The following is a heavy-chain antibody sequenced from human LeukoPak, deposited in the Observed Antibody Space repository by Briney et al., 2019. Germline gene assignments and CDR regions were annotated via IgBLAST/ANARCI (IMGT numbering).Heavy chain of an antibody. V-gene: IGHV4-61*02. Sequence: SQTLSLTCTVSGGSISSVVTNGSWFRNPPGKGLKWIGRTYTSGSTNYNPSLKGRVTISVDTSKNQFSLKLSSVTAADTAVYYCARGGTYYDILTGYYPTGMDVWGQGTTVTVSS. CDR2: TYTSGST. J-gene: IGHJ6*02. CDR3: ARGGTYYDILTGYYPTGMDV. D-gene: IGHD3-9*01. CDR1: GGSISSVVTN.